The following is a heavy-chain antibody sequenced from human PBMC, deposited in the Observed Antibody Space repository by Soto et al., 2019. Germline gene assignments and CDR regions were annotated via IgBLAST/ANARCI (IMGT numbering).Heavy chain of an antibody. J-gene: IGHJ6*02. CDR3: ARDQRASGGGMDV. Sequence: AGGSLRLSCAASGFTVSSNYMSWVRQAPGKGLEWVSVIYSGGSTYYADSVKGRFTISRDNSKNTLYPQMNSLRAEDTAVYYCARDQRASGGGMDVWGQGTTVTVSS. D-gene: IGHD3-10*01. V-gene: IGHV3-53*01. CDR2: IYSGGST. CDR1: GFTVSSNY.